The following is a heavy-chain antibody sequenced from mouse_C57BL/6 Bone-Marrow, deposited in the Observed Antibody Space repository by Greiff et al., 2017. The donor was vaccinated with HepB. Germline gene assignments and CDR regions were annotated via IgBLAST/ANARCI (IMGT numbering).Heavy chain of an antibody. CDR3: ARSGNPWNYFDY. CDR1: GYNFTSYW. CDR2: IHPNSGST. Sequence: QVQLQQPGAELVKPGASVKLSCKASGYNFTSYWMHWVKQRPGQGLEWIGMIHPNSGSTNYNEKFKSKATLTVDKSSSTAYMQLSSLTSEDSAVYYCARSGNPWNYFDYWGQGTTLTVSS. V-gene: IGHV1-64*01. D-gene: IGHD1-3*01. J-gene: IGHJ2*01.